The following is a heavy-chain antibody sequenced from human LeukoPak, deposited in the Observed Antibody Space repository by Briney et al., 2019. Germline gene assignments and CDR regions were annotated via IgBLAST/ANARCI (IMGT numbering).Heavy chain of an antibody. V-gene: IGHV1-18*01. CDR2: INVNT. Sequence: GASVKVSCTASGNSFNTYGISWLRQAPGQGLEWMGWINVNTKYARKFQGRVTMTTDTSTSTAHMELRSLRSDDTAVYFCARAPRCNTESCNSWFDPWGQGTLVTVSS. J-gene: IGHJ5*02. D-gene: IGHD2/OR15-2a*01. CDR3: ARAPRCNTESCNSWFDP. CDR1: GNSFNTYG.